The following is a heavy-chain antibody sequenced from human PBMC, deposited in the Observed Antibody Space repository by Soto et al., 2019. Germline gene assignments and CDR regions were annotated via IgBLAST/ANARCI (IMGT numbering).Heavy chain of an antibody. J-gene: IGHJ6*03. Sequence: ASVKVSCKASGYTFTSYGISWVRQAPGQGLEWMGWISAYNGNTNYAQKLQGRVTMTTDTSTSTVYMELSSLRSEDTAVYYCASGRTAYYYYYMDVWGKGTTVTVSS. CDR2: ISAYNGNT. D-gene: IGHD2-8*02. CDR3: ASGRTAYYYYYMDV. CDR1: GYTFTSYG. V-gene: IGHV1-18*01.